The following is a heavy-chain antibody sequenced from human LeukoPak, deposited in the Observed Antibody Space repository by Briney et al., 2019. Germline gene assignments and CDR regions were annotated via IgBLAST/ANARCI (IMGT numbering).Heavy chain of an antibody. J-gene: IGHJ6*03. CDR1: GFTFSNYG. CDR3: ARDSHTTDYYYMDV. V-gene: IGHV3-30*02. Sequence: GGSLRLSCAASGFTFSNYGMHWVRQAPGKGLEWVAFIRYDGSNKYYADSVKGRFTISRDNAKNSLYLQMNSLRAEDTAVYYCARDSHTTDYYYMDVWGKGTTVTISS. CDR2: IRYDGSNK. D-gene: IGHD1-1*01.